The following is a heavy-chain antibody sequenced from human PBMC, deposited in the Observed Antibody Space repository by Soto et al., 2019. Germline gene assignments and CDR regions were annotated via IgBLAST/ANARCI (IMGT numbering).Heavy chain of an antibody. CDR3: ARWWNDEEWVETMDV. CDR2: IYYDGSNE. Sequence: GGSLRLSCGASGFIFSEYGMHWVRQAPGKGLEWVAVIYYDGSNEHYSESVRGRFTISRDNSKNMLYLEMNSLRAEDTAIYYCARWWNDEEWVETMDVWGQETTDTVSS. V-gene: IGHV3-33*01. CDR1: GFIFSEYG. D-gene: IGHD1-1*01. J-gene: IGHJ6*01.